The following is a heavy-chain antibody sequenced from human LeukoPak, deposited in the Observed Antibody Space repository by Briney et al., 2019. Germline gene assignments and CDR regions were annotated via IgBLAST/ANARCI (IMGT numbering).Heavy chain of an antibody. CDR2: IKQDGSEK. D-gene: IGHD2-2*01. CDR3: AREYCSSTSCYYAFDI. Sequence: GGSLRLSCAASGFTFSSYWMSWVRQVPGKGLEWVANIKQDGSEKYYVDSVKGRFTISRDNAKNSLYLQMNSLRAEDTAVYYCAREYCSSTSCYYAFDIWGQGTMVTVSS. J-gene: IGHJ3*02. CDR1: GFTFSSYW. V-gene: IGHV3-7*01.